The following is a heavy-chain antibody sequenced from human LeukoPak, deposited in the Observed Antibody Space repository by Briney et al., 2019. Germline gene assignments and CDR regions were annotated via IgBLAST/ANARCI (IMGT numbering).Heavy chain of an antibody. Sequence: SETLSLTCTVSGGSISSSSYYWGWIRQPPGKGLECIGSIYYSGSTYYNPSLKSRVTISIDASKNQFSLKLSSVTAADTAVYYCARSPPSSWSSSSPFDYWGQGTLVTVSS. D-gene: IGHD2-2*01. V-gene: IGHV4-39*01. CDR3: ARSPPSSWSSSSPFDY. CDR2: IYYSGST. J-gene: IGHJ4*02. CDR1: GGSISSSSYY.